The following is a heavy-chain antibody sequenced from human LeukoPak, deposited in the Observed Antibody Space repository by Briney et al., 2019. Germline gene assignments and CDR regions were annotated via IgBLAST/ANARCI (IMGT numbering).Heavy chain of an antibody. D-gene: IGHD3-3*01. CDR1: GFTFSSYS. J-gene: IGHJ4*02. CDR2: ISSSSSYI. V-gene: IGHV3-21*04. Sequence: GGSLRLSCAASGFTFSSYSMNWVRQAPGKGLEWVSSISSSSSYIYYADSVKGRFTISRDNSKNTLYLQMNSLRAEDTAVYYCAKGDRRITIFGVVINFWGQGTLVTVSS. CDR3: AKGDRRITIFGVVINF.